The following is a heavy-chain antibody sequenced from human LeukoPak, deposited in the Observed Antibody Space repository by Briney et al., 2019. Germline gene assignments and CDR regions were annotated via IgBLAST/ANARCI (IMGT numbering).Heavy chain of an antibody. CDR1: GGSISSYY. D-gene: IGHD4-17*01. CDR2: IYSSGNT. V-gene: IGHV4-59*01. CDR3: ASAQRLRVFYLDY. J-gene: IGHJ4*02. Sequence: PSETLSLTCTVSGGSISSYYWSWIRQPPGKGLEGIGYIYSSGNTNYNPSLKSRVTISVDTSKNQSSLKLSSATAADTAVYYCASAQRLRVFYLDYWGQGTLVTVSS.